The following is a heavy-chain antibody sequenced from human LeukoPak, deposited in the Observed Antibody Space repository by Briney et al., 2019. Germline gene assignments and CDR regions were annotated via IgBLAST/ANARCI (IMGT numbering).Heavy chain of an antibody. Sequence: PSETPSLTCTVSGGSISSGAYYWSWICQHPGKGLEWIGYMYYSGSTYYNPSLKSRVTISLDTSKNQFSLKLSSVTAADTAVHYCARVPITMVRGIIIGGAFDYWGQGTLVRVSS. CDR1: GGSISSGAYY. CDR3: ARVPITMVRGIIIGGAFDY. D-gene: IGHD3-10*01. CDR2: MYYSGST. J-gene: IGHJ4*02. V-gene: IGHV4-31*03.